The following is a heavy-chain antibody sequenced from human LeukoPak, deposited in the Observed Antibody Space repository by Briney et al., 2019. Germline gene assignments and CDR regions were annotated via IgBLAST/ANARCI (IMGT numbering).Heavy chain of an antibody. CDR1: GFTFSSYA. CDR2: ISSNGGST. Sequence: GGSLRLSCAASGFTFSSYAMHWVRQAPGKGLEYVSAISSNGGSTYYANSVKGRFTISRDNSKNTLYLQMGSLRAEDMAVYYCARRSGYSYSSTFDYWGQGTLVTVSS. V-gene: IGHV3-64*01. J-gene: IGHJ4*02. CDR3: ARRSGYSYSSTFDY. D-gene: IGHD5-18*01.